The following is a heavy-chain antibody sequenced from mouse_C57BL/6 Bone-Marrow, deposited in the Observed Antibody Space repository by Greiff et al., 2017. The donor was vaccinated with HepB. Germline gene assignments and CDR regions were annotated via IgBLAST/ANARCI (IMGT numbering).Heavy chain of an antibody. D-gene: IGHD1-1*01. V-gene: IGHV1-61*01. Sequence: QVQLQHPGAELERPGSSVKLSCKASGYTFTSYWMDWVKQRPGQGLEWIGNIYPSDSETHYNQKFKDKATLTVDKSSSTAYMQLSSLTSEDSAVYYCARGVLLRLDYWGQGTTLTVSS. CDR3: ARGVLLRLDY. J-gene: IGHJ2*01. CDR2: IYPSDSET. CDR1: GYTFTSYW.